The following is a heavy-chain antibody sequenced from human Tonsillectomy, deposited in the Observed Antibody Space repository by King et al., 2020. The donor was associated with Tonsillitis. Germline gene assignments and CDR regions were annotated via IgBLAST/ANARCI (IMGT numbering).Heavy chain of an antibody. CDR2: ITGSGSTK. V-gene: IGHV3-48*01. CDR1: GFTFSTYA. Sequence: VQLVESGGGLAQPGGSLRLSCAASGFTFSTYAMNWVRQAPGKGLEWLSYITGSGSTKYYSDSVKGRFTISRDNAKNSLYLQMNSLRAEDTAVYYCARDMQSVAGFIDDAF. CDR3: ARDMQSVAGFIDDAF. J-gene: IGHJ3*01. D-gene: IGHD6-19*01.